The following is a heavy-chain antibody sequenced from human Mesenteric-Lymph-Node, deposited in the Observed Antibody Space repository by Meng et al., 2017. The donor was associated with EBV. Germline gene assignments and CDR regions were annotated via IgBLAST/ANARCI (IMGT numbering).Heavy chain of an antibody. V-gene: IGHV1-3*04. CDR2: INTDIGDT. CDR1: GNTFRDYD. J-gene: IGHJ4*02. Sequence: QGHLGQSGPEVKRPGASWKMSCQATGNTFRDYDMHWVRQAPGQRLEWMGWINTDIGDTKFSQKFQGRVTITRDTSASTAYMVLSSLRSEDTAIYYCATAPALSTPYHFDRWGQGTLVTVSS. D-gene: IGHD6-13*01. CDR3: ATAPALSTPYHFDR.